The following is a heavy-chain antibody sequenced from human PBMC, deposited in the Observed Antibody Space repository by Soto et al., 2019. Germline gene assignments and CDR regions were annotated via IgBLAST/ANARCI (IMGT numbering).Heavy chain of an antibody. CDR2: INSDGSST. CDR3: ARASRRGLTGYYSAFGDY. CDR1: GFTFSSYW. J-gene: IGHJ4*02. D-gene: IGHD3-9*01. V-gene: IGHV3-74*01. Sequence: GGSLRLSCAASGFTFSSYWMHWVRQAPGKGLVWVSRINSDGSSTSYADSVKGRFTISRDNAKNTLYLQMNSLRAEDTAVYYCARASRRGLTGYYSAFGDYWGQGTLVTVSS.